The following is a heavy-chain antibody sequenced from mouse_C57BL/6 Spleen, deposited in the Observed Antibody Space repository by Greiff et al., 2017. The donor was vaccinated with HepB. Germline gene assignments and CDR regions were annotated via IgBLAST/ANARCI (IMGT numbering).Heavy chain of an antibody. CDR2: IYPGNSDT. CDR3: TTYYDYGDWYFDV. D-gene: IGHD2-4*01. CDR1: GYTFTSYW. V-gene: IGHV1-5*01. Sequence: EVKVVESGTVLARPGASVKMSCKTSGYTFTSYWMHWVKQRPGQGLEWIGAIYPGNSDTSYNQKFKGKAKLTAVTSASTAYMELSSLTNEDSAVYYCTTYYDYGDWYFDVWGTGTTVTVSS. J-gene: IGHJ1*03.